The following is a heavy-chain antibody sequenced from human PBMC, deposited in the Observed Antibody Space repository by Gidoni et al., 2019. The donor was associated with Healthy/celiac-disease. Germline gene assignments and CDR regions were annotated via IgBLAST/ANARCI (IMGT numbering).Heavy chain of an antibody. CDR3: AKVRVVTAIQRGNAFDI. J-gene: IGHJ3*02. V-gene: IGHV3-23*01. D-gene: IGHD2-21*02. CDR2: ISGSGGST. CDR1: GFTFSSYA. Sequence: EVQLLESGGGLVQPGGSLRLSCAASGFTFSSYAMSWVRQAPGKGLEWVSAISGSGGSTYYADSVKGRFTISRDNSKNTLYLQMNSLRAEDTAVYYCAKVRVVTAIQRGNAFDIWGQGTMVTVSS.